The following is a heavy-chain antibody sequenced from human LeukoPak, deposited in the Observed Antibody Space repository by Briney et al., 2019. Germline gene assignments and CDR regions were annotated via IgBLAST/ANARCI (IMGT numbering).Heavy chain of an antibody. J-gene: IGHJ3*02. CDR3: ARRDHLNAFDI. D-gene: IGHD1-14*01. CDR2: ISGGGGST. V-gene: IGHV3-23*01. Sequence: GGSLRLSCVASGFPFSSYWMTWVRQAPGKGLEWVSAISGGGGSTYYADSVKGRFTISRDNSKNTLYLQMYSLRAEDTAVYYCARRDHLNAFDIWGQGTMVTVSS. CDR1: GFPFSSYW.